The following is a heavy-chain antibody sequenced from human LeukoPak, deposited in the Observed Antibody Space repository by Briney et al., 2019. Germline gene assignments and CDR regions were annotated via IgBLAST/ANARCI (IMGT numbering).Heavy chain of an antibody. Sequence: GESLKISCKGSGYGFNNFWIGWVRQMPGKGLEWMGVIYPGDSYTKYSPSFQGQVTISADKSISTAYLQWSSLKASDTAMYYCARHFYDFWSGYYPYYFDYWGQGTLVTVSS. CDR3: ARHFYDFWSGYYPYYFDY. J-gene: IGHJ4*02. CDR2: IYPGDSYT. D-gene: IGHD3-3*01. CDR1: GYGFNNFW. V-gene: IGHV5-51*01.